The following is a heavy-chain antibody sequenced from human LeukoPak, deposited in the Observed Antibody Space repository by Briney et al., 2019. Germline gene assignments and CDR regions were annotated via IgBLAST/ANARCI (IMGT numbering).Heavy chain of an antibody. CDR3: ARAHNWNDGWDF. D-gene: IGHD1-20*01. CDR2: IYTSGST. J-gene: IGHJ4*02. V-gene: IGHV4-61*02. Sequence: PSETLSLTCTVSGGSISSGSYYWSWIRQPAGKGLEWIGRIYTSGSTNYNPSLKSRVTISVDTSKNQFSLKLSSVTAADTAVYYCARAHNWNDGWDFWGQGTLIAVSS. CDR1: GGSISSGSYY.